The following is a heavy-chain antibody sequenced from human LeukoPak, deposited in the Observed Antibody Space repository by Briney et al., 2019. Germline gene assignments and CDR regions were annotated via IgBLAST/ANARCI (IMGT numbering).Heavy chain of an antibody. D-gene: IGHD3-22*01. CDR1: GGSISSSSYY. J-gene: IGHJ4*02. Sequence: PSETLSLTCTVSGGSISSSSYYWGWIRQPPGKGLEWMGSIYYTGTTYYKPSLQRRVTISVDTSKNQFSLKLISVTAADTAVYYCARRVYHDSSSYHYYFDYWGQGILVTVSS. CDR3: ARRVYHDSSSYHYYFDY. V-gene: IGHV4-39*01. CDR2: IYYTGTT.